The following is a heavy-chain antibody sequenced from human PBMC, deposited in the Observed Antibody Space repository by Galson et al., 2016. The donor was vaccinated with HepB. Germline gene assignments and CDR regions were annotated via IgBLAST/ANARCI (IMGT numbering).Heavy chain of an antibody. D-gene: IGHD3-3*02. Sequence: SLRLSCAASGFTFSNHAMNWVRQAPGKGLEWVSYISSSSSYIYYADAVKGRFIISRDNAKKSLYLQMNSLRDEDTAVYYCAKDGAFSDTWYTRVMHAFEIWGQGTMVTVSS. J-gene: IGHJ3*02. CDR2: ISSSSSYI. CDR1: GFTFSNHA. V-gene: IGHV3-21*01. CDR3: AKDGAFSDTWYTRVMHAFEI.